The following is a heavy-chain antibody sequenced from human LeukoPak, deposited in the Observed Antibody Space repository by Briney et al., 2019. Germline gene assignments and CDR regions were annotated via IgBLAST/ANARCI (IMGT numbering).Heavy chain of an antibody. D-gene: IGHD3-16*01. Sequence: SETLSLTCAVSGYSLGKNYYWGWIRQPLGKGLEWIGRVYGTGSTSYNPSLMNRVTMSVDTSKNHFSLKLTSVTAADTAVYYCARYDSRGSASTRFDYWGQGILVTISS. V-gene: IGHV4-38-2*01. CDR2: VYGTGST. J-gene: IGHJ4*02. CDR1: GYSLGKNYY. CDR3: ARYDSRGSASTRFDY.